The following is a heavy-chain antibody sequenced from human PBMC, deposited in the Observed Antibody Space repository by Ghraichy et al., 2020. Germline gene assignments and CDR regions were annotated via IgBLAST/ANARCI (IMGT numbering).Heavy chain of an antibody. D-gene: IGHD1-1*01. CDR2: IIPIFGTA. CDR1: GGTFSSYA. J-gene: IGHJ6*02. V-gene: IGHV1-69*13. CDR3: ARDQNDYYYGMNV. Sequence: SVKVSCKASGGTFSSYAISWVRQAPGQGLEWMGGIIPIFGTANYAQKFQGRVTITADESTSTAYMELSSLRSDDTAVYYCARDQNDYYYGMNVWGQGTTVTVSS.